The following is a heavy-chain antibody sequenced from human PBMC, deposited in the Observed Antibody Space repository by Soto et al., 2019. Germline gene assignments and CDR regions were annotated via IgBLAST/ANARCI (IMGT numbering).Heavy chain of an antibody. CDR3: AGVRSSYYYDSSGYPGRNAFDI. J-gene: IGHJ3*02. CDR2: ISGSGGST. D-gene: IGHD3-22*01. Sequence: PGGSLRLSCAASGFTFSSYAMSWVRQAPGKGLEWVSAISGSGGSTYYADSVKGRFTISRDNSNNTLYLQMNSLRAEDTAVYYCAGVRSSYYYDSSGYPGRNAFDIWGQGTMVTVSS. V-gene: IGHV3-23*01. CDR1: GFTFSSYA.